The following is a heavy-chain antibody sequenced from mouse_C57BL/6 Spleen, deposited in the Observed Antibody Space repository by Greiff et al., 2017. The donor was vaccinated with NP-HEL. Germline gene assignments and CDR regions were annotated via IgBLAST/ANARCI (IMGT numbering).Heavy chain of an antibody. CDR2: FHPYNDDT. CDR1: GYTFTTYP. V-gene: IGHV1-47*01. Sequence: VQGVESGAELVKPGASVKMSCKASGYTFTTYPIEWMKQNHGKSLEWIGNFHPYNDDTKYNEKFKGKATLTVEKSSSTVYLELSRLTSDDSAVYYCARAGSSYGYYAMDYWGQGTSVTVSS. J-gene: IGHJ4*01. CDR3: ARAGSSYGYYAMDY. D-gene: IGHD1-1*01.